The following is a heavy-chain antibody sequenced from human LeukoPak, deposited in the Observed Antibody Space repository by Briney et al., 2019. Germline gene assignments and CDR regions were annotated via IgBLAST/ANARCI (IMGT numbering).Heavy chain of an antibody. Sequence: PSETLSLTCAVYGGSFSGYYWSWIRQPPGKGLEWIGEINHSGSTNYNPSLKSRVTISVDTSKNQFSLKLSSVTAADTAVYYCARVPRIAAAGTDFDYWGQGTLVTVSS. CDR1: GGSFSGYY. D-gene: IGHD6-13*01. CDR3: ARVPRIAAAGTDFDY. CDR2: INHSGST. J-gene: IGHJ4*02. V-gene: IGHV4-34*01.